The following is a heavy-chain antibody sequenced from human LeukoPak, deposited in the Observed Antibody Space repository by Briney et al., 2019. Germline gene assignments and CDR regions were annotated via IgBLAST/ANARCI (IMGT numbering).Heavy chain of an antibody. V-gene: IGHV4-34*01. CDR2: INHSGST. D-gene: IGHD5-18*01. J-gene: IGHJ4*02. CDR1: GGSFSGYY. Sequence: SETLSLTCAVYGGSFSGYYWSWIRQPPGKGLEWIGEINHSGSTNYNPSLKSRVTISVDTSKNQFSLKLSSVTAVDTAVYYCARGRLRGYSYLVFDYWGQGTLVTVSS. CDR3: ARGRLRGYSYLVFDY.